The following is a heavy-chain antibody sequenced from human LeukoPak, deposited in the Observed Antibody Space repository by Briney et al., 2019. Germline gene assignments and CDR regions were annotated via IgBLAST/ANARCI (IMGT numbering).Heavy chain of an antibody. CDR2: ISGSGGST. CDR1: GFTFSSYG. D-gene: IGHD3-10*01. J-gene: IGHJ4*02. V-gene: IGHV3-23*01. Sequence: GGSLRLSCAASGFTFSSYGMSWVRQAPGKGLEWVSAISGSGGSTYYADSVKGRFTISRDNSKNTLYPQMNSLRAEDTAVYYRARHPGTMVRGVAQYWGQGTLVTVSS. CDR3: ARHPGTMVRGVAQY.